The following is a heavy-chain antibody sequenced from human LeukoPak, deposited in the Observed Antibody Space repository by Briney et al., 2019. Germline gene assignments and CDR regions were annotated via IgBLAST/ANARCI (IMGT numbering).Heavy chain of an antibody. CDR1: GNYW. CDR3: AKGPLRGTAAAIDY. V-gene: IGHV3-30*18. D-gene: IGHD2-2*01. J-gene: IGHJ4*02. CDR2: ISYDGRNK. Sequence: GGSLRLSCAASGNYWMHWVRQAPGKGLEWVAVISYDGRNKHYPDSVKGRFTISRDISTDTLWLQMDSLRTEDTAVYYCAKGPLRGTAAAIDYWGQGTLVTVSS.